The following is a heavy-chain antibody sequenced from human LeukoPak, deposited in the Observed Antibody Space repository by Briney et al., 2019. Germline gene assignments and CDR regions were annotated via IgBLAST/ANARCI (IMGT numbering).Heavy chain of an antibody. J-gene: IGHJ5*02. CDR3: ARGGIVAMVNWFDP. V-gene: IGHV4-4*07. CDR2: IYTSGST. D-gene: IGHD5-12*01. CDR1: GGSISSYY. Sequence: SETLSHTCTVSGGSISSYYWSWIRQPAGKGLEWIGRIYTSGSTNYNPSLKSRVTMSVDTSKNQFSLKLSSVTAADTAVYYCARGGIVAMVNWFDPWGQGTLVTVSS.